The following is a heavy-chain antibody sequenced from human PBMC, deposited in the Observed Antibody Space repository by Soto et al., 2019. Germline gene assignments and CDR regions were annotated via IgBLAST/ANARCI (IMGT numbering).Heavy chain of an antibody. CDR2: IYTSGST. CDR1: GGSISSYY. V-gene: IGHV4-4*07. J-gene: IGHJ5*02. CDR3: ARGIPGIAVAGHNWFDP. D-gene: IGHD6-19*01. Sequence: SETLSLTCTVSGGSISSYYWSWIRQPAGKGLEWIGRIYTSGSTNYNPSLKSRVTMSVDTSKNQFSLKLSSVTAADTAVYYCARGIPGIAVAGHNWFDPWGQGTLVTVFS.